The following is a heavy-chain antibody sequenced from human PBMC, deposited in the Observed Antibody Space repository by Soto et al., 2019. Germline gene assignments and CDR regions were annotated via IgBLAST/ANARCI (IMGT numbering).Heavy chain of an antibody. CDR3: ARDIGFYYFDY. Sequence: GGSLRLSCAASGFTFSSYGMSWVRQVPGKGLEWVSFISTGGGSTRYADSGKGRFTFSRDNSKNTLYLQMNSLRAEDTAVYYCARDIGFYYFDYWGQGTQVTVSS. CDR2: ISTGGGST. D-gene: IGHD2-15*01. V-gene: IGHV3-23*01. J-gene: IGHJ4*02. CDR1: GFTFSSYG.